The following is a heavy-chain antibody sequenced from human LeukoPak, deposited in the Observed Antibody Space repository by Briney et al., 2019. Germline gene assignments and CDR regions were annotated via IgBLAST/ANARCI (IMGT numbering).Heavy chain of an antibody. CDR1: GFTFSNYW. J-gene: IGHJ6*04. CDR3: AELGITMIGGV. V-gene: IGHV3-7*01. Sequence: GGSLRLSCAASGFTFSNYWLIWVRQAPGKGLEWVATIKQDGSENFYLDSVKARFTISRDNTKNSLYLEMNSLRVEGTAVYYCAELGITMIGGVWGKGTTVTISS. CDR2: IKQDGSEN. D-gene: IGHD3-10*02.